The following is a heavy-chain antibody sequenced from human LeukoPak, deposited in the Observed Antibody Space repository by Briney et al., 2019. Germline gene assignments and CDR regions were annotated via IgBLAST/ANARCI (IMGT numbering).Heavy chain of an antibody. J-gene: IGHJ4*02. CDR1: GFTFSSYW. Sequence: QAGGSLRLSCAASGFTFSSYWMNWVRQAPGKGLVWVAHINTDGRTTTYADSVKGRFTVSRDNAKNTLYQEMNRLRAEDTAVYYCARDNAYMFGYWGQGTQVTVSS. D-gene: IGHD5-24*01. V-gene: IGHV3-74*01. CDR3: ARDNAYMFGY. CDR2: INTDGRTT.